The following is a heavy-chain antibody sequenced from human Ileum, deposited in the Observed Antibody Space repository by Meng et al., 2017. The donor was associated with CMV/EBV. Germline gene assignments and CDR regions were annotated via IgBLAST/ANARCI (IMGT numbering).Heavy chain of an antibody. CDR1: GFTFSSYW. CDR2: IKQDGSEK. V-gene: IGHV3-7*02. D-gene: IGHD3-16*02. CDR3: ATTRLGELSY. Sequence: EVRLVGSGGGLVQSGGSLRLSCTVSGFTFSSYWMTWVRQAPGKGLEWVANIKQDGSEKYYVDSVKGRFTISRDNGKKSLYLEMNSLRGEDTAVYYCATTRLGELSYWGQGTLVTVLL. J-gene: IGHJ4*02.